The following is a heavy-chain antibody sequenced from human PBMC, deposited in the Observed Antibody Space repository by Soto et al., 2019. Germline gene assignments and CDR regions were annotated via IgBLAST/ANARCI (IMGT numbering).Heavy chain of an antibody. J-gene: IGHJ4*02. V-gene: IGHV2-5*01. D-gene: IGHD3-9*01. CDR1: GFSLSTSGVG. CDR3: AHRLRGLRYFDWLSSPFDY. Sequence: QITLKESGPTLVKPTQTLTLTCTFSGFSLSTSGVGVGWIRQPPGKALEWLALIYWNDDKRYSPSLKSRLTITKNTSKNQVVLTMTNMDPVDTATYYCAHRLRGLRYFDWLSSPFDYWGQGTLVTVSS. CDR2: IYWNDDK.